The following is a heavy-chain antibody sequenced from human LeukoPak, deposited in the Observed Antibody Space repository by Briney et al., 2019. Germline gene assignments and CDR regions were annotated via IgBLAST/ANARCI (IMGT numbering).Heavy chain of an antibody. CDR1: GYTCTGYY. Sequence: ASVKVSCKASGYTCTGYYMHWVRQAPGQGLEWMGWINPNSGGTNYAQKFQCRVTMTRDTSISTAYMELSRLRSDDTAVYYCARDLDYYMDVWGKGTTVTVSS. CDR2: INPNSGGT. J-gene: IGHJ6*03. V-gene: IGHV1-2*02. CDR3: ARDLDYYMDV.